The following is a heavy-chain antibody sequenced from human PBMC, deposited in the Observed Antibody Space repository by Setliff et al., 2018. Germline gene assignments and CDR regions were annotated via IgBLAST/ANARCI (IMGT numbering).Heavy chain of an antibody. V-gene: IGHV4-38-2*02. J-gene: IGHJ2*01. CDR3: ARNPDFLQYSFDL. CDR2: INYYGSIFDDGTTYST. D-gene: IGHD5-12*01. Sequence: SETLSLTCSVSGYSIITGYYWGWIRQPPGKGLEWIGSINYYGSIFDDGTTYSTYYNPSLKSRATISIDTSKSQFSLKLSSMTAADTALYYCARNPDFLQYSFDLWGRGTLVTVSS. CDR1: GYSIITGYY.